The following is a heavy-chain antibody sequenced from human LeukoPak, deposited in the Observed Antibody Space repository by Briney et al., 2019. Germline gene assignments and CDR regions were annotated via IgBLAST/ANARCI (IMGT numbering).Heavy chain of an antibody. D-gene: IGHD5-18*01. Sequence: SVKVSCKASGGTFSSYAISWVRQAPGQGLEWMGGIIPIFGTANYAQKFQGRATITADESTSTAYMELSSLRSEDTAVYYCARGSTAMVTPDYWGQGTLVTVSS. CDR2: IIPIFGTA. V-gene: IGHV1-69*13. J-gene: IGHJ4*02. CDR1: GGTFSSYA. CDR3: ARGSTAMVTPDY.